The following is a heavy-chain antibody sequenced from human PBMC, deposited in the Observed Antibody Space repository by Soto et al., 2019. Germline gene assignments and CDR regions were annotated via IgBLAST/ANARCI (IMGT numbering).Heavy chain of an antibody. Sequence: LQLQESGSGLVKPSHTLSLTCTVSGGSISDAAYSWSWIRQPPGRGLEWIGYIYPSGMPFYNPSLRSRVTISIDRSNDQFSLNLRSVTAADTAVYYCARERGGYGLFDSWGQGILVTVSS. D-gene: IGHD5-18*01. CDR2: IYPSGMP. CDR1: GGSISDAAYS. V-gene: IGHV4-30-2*01. J-gene: IGHJ4*02. CDR3: ARERGGYGLFDS.